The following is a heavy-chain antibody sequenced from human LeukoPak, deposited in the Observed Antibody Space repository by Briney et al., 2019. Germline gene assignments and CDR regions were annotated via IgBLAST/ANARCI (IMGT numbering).Heavy chain of an antibody. CDR2: INHSGSI. CDR1: GGSFSGYY. Sequence: SETLSLTCAVYGGSFSGYYWSWIRQPPGKGLEWIGEINHSGSINYNPSLKSRVTISVDTSQNQFSLKLRSVTAADTAFYYCAGRFGYTDDMNFDYWGQGTLVTVSS. D-gene: IGHD3-10*01. V-gene: IGHV4-34*01. CDR3: AGRFGYTDDMNFDY. J-gene: IGHJ4*02.